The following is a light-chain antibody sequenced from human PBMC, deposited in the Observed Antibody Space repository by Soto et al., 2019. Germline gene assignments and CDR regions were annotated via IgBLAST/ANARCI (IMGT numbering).Light chain of an antibody. CDR1: TGVVTSGHY. CDR3: LLTYSGTRV. CDR2: DTN. J-gene: IGLJ1*01. V-gene: IGLV7-46*01. Sequence: QTVVTQEPSLTVSPGGTVTLTCGSSTGVVTSGHYPYWFQQKAGQAPRTLICDTNNKHSWTPARFSGSLLGGKAALTLSGAQPEDEADYYCLLTYSGTRVFGTGTKLTVL.